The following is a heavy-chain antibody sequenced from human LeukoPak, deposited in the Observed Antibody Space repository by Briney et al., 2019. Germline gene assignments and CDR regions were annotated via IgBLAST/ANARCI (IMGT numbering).Heavy chain of an antibody. Sequence: SETLSLTCALYGGSFSGYYWSWIRKPPGKELEWIGEINHSGSTNYNPSLKSRVTISVDTSKNQFSPKLSSVTAADTAVYYCARHSVWGSYRRRRRFDYWGQGTLVTVSS. J-gene: IGHJ4*02. D-gene: IGHD3-16*02. CDR1: GGSFSGYY. CDR2: INHSGST. CDR3: ARHSVWGSYRRRRRFDY. V-gene: IGHV4-34*01.